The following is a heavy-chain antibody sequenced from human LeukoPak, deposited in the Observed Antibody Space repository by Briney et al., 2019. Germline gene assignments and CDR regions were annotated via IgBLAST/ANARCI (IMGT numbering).Heavy chain of an antibody. D-gene: IGHD2-15*01. V-gene: IGHV3-53*01. J-gene: IGHJ4*02. CDR2: IYSGGST. CDR3: AREAGDHDCSGGSCSSY. CDR1: GFTVSSNY. Sequence: PGGSLRLSCAASGFTVSSNYMSWVRQAPGKGLEWVSVIYSGGSTYYADSVKGRFTISRDNSKNTLYLQMNSLRAEDTAVYYCAREAGDHDCSGGSCSSYWGQGTLVTVSS.